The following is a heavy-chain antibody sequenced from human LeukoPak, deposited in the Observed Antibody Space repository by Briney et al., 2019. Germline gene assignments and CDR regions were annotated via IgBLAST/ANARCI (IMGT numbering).Heavy chain of an antibody. V-gene: IGHV1-69*13. Sequence: ASVKVSCKASGGTFSSYAISWVRQAPGQGLEWMGGIIPIFGTANYAQKFQGRVTITADESTSTAYMELSSLRSEDTAVYYCERDFGTSAPDEAFDIWGQGTMVTVSS. CDR3: ERDFGTSAPDEAFDI. CDR1: GGTFSSYA. D-gene: IGHD3-10*01. CDR2: IIPIFGTA. J-gene: IGHJ3*02.